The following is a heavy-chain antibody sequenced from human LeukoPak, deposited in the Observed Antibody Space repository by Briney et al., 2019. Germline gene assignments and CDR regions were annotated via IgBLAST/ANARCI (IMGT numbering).Heavy chain of an antibody. D-gene: IGHD2-2*01. J-gene: IGHJ4*02. V-gene: IGHV4-59*01. CDR2: VYYSGST. CDR1: GGSSSSYY. CDR3: ARGPRKDIVVVPAALHFDY. Sequence: SEKLSCTASGSGGSSSSYYWSWIGPRPGKGLKGWGYVYYSGSTNYNPSLKRRVTISVDTSKNQFSLKLSSVTAADTAVYYCARGPRKDIVVVPAALHFDYWGQGTLVTVSS.